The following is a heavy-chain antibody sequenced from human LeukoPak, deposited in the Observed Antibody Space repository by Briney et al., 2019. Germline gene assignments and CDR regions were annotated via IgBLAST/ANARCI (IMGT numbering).Heavy chain of an antibody. CDR3: AKGPSITTRGDY. J-gene: IGHJ4*02. Sequence: GGSLRLSCAASGFTFSSYAMSWVRQAPGKGLEWVSAISGSGGSTYYADPVKGRFTISRDNSKNTLYLQMNSLRAEDTAVYYCAKGPSITTRGDYWGQGTLVTVSS. D-gene: IGHD3-22*01. V-gene: IGHV3-23*01. CDR2: ISGSGGST. CDR1: GFTFSSYA.